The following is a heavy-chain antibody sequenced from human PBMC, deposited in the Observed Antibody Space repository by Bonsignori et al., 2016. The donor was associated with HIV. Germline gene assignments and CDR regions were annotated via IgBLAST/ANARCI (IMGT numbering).Heavy chain of an antibody. Sequence: VRQMPGKGLEWVSVIYSGGSTYYADSVKGRFTISRDNSKNTLYLQMNSLRAEDTAVYYCAREGEPYYFDYWGQGTLVTVSS. D-gene: IGHD3-16*01. J-gene: IGHJ4*02. CDR2: IYSGGST. V-gene: IGHV3-66*01. CDR3: AREGEPYYFDY.